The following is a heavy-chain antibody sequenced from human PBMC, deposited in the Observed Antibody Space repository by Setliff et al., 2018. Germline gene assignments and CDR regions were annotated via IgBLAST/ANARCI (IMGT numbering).Heavy chain of an antibody. J-gene: IGHJ5*02. D-gene: IGHD3-10*01. CDR2: IDPSGDTT. CDR1: VYSFTNYF. V-gene: IGHV1-46*01. Sequence: ASVKVSCKTSVYSFTNYFIHWVRQAPGQGLEWMGVIDPSGDTTSFAQRFQGRGSLTSDTATTTIYMELSSLRSEDTAIYYCARGAWFGALTIGGWIDPWGQGTLVTVSS. CDR3: ARGAWFGALTIGGWIDP.